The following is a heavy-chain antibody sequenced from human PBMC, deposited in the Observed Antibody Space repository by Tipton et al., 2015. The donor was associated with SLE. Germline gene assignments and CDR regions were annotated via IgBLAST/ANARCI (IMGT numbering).Heavy chain of an antibody. CDR2: ISSSSSYI. CDR1: GFTFSSYS. CDR3: ARDPHPLTGYYPDFAY. J-gene: IGHJ4*02. D-gene: IGHD3-9*01. Sequence: GSLRLSCAASGFTFSSYSMNWVRQAPGKGLEWVSSISSSSSYIYYADSVKGRFTISRDNAKNSLYLQMNSLRAEDTAVYYCARDPHPLTGYYPDFAYWGQGTLVTVSS. V-gene: IGHV3-21*03.